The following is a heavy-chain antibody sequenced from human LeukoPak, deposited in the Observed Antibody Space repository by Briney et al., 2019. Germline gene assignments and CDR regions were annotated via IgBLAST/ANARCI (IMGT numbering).Heavy chain of an antibody. V-gene: IGHV4-31*03. CDR1: GGSISSGGYY. CDR2: IYYSGST. D-gene: IGHD6-19*01. J-gene: IGHJ4*02. Sequence: SETLSLTCTVSGGSISSGGYYWSWIRQHPGKGLEWIGYIYYSGSTYYNPSLKSRVTISVDTSKNQFSLKLSSVAAADTAVYYCARGTKYSSGWYETFLWGQGTLVTVSS. CDR3: ARGTKYSSGWYETFL.